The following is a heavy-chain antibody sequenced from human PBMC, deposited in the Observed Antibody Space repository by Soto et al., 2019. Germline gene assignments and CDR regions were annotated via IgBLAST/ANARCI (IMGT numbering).Heavy chain of an antibody. V-gene: IGHV6-1*01. CDR2: TYYRSRWYN. CDR1: GDSVSSNSAA. CDR3: AGTTSYQWYYMDV. J-gene: IGHJ6*03. D-gene: IGHD1-7*01. Sequence: QVQLQESGPGLVTPSQTLSLTCAISGDSVSSNSAAWNWIRQSPSRGLEWLGRTYYRSRWYNDYAVPVRSRITVNADTSKNQFSLQLTSVTPEDTAVYYCAGTTSYQWYYMDVWGKGTTVTVSS.